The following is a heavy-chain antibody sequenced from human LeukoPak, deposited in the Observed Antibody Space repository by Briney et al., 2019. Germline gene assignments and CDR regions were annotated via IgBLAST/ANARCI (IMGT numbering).Heavy chain of an antibody. V-gene: IGHV3-23*01. CDR2: ITGSGDST. Sequence: PGGSLRLSCATSGFTFSTYAMTWVRQAPGKGLEWVSAITGSGDSTYYVDSVKDRFTISRDNSQNTLYLQMNSLRVVDTAVYYCAKDWYEDSWGQGTLVTVSS. CDR3: AKDWYEDS. D-gene: IGHD6-13*01. CDR1: GFTFSTYA. J-gene: IGHJ4*02.